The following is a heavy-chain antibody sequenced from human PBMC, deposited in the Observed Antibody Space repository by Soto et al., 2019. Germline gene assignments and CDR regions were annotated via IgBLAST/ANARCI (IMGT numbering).Heavy chain of an antibody. Sequence: GGSLRLSCAASGFTFSSYGMHWVRQAPGKGLEWVAVISYDGSNKYYADSVKGRFTISRDNSKNTLYLQMNSLRAEDTAVYYCAKYIWGSYRAEAYFDYWGQGTLVTVSS. CDR2: ISYDGSNK. V-gene: IGHV3-30*18. CDR1: GFTFSSYG. J-gene: IGHJ4*02. CDR3: AKYIWGSYRAEAYFDY. D-gene: IGHD3-16*02.